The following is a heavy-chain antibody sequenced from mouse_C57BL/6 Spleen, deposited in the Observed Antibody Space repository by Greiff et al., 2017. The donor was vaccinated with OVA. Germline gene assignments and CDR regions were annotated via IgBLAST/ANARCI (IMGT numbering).Heavy chain of an antibody. CDR2: INPSNGGT. CDR3: ARKGLGNYYGSSYDWFAY. CDR1: GYTFTSYW. V-gene: IGHV1-53*01. J-gene: IGHJ3*01. D-gene: IGHD1-1*01. Sequence: QVQLQQPGTELVKPGASVKLSCKASGYTFTSYWMHWVKQRPGQGLEWIGNINPSNGGTNYNEKFKSKATLTVDKSSSTAYMQLSRLTAEDSAVYYCARKGLGNYYGSSYDWFAYWGQGTLVTVSA.